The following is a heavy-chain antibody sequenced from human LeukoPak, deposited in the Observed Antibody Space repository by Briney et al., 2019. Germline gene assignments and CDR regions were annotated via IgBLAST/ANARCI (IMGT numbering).Heavy chain of an antibody. V-gene: IGHV4-39*01. J-gene: IGHJ4*02. D-gene: IGHD5-18*01. CDR3: ARRVDTAFGSHFYY. CDR2: IYSSGST. Sequence: PSETLSLTCTVSGGSVSSSSYYWSWIRQPPGKGLEWIGSIYSSGSTYYNPSLKNRVTISVDTSKNQFSLKLSSVTAADTAMYYRARRVDTAFGSHFYYWGQGTLVNVSS. CDR1: GGSVSSSSYY.